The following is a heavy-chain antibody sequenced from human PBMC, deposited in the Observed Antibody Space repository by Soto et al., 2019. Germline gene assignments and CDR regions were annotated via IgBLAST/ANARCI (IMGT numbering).Heavy chain of an antibody. Sequence: EVHLLESGGGLVQPGESLRLSCAASGFTFSSYGMSWVRQAPGKGLEWASIISGSGDAKYYADSVKGRFTISRDNSKNTMYLQMDSLRAEDTAVYYCAKDFDSDETSHGPNDYWGQGTPVTVSS. V-gene: IGHV3-23*01. D-gene: IGHD3-22*01. CDR3: AKDFDSDETSHGPNDY. J-gene: IGHJ4*02. CDR2: ISGSGDAK. CDR1: GFTFSSYG.